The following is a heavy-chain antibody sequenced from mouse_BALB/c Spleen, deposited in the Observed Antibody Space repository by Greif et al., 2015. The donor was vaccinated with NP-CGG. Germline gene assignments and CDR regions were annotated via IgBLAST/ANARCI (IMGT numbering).Heavy chain of an antibody. Sequence: EVKVVESGGGLVQPGGSLRLSCATSGFTFSDFYMEWVRQPPGKRLGWIAASRNKANDYTTEYSASVKGRFIVSRDTSQSILYIQKNALRAEDTAIYYGARDDGYYWYFDVWGAGTTVTVSS. CDR2: SRNKANDYTT. V-gene: IGHV7-1*02. J-gene: IGHJ1*01. CDR3: ARDDGYYWYFDV. D-gene: IGHD2-2*01. CDR1: GFTFSDFY.